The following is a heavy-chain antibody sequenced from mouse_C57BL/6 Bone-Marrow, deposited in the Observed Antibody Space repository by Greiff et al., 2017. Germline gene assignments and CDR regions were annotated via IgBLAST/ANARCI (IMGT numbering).Heavy chain of an antibody. V-gene: IGHV1-64*01. CDR3: AISLAY. J-gene: IGHJ3*01. D-gene: IGHD6-2*01. Sequence: VQLQQPGAELVKPGASVKLSCKASGYTFTSYWMHWVKQRPGQGLEWIGKINPNSGSTNYNEKFKSKSTLTVDKSSSTAYMQLSSLTSEDSAVYYCAISLAYWGQGTLVTVSA. CDR1: GYTFTSYW. CDR2: INPNSGST.